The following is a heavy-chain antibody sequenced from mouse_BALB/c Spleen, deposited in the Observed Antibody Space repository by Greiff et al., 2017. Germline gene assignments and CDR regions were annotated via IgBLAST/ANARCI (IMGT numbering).Heavy chain of an antibody. D-gene: IGHD2-1*01. CDR1: GFTFSSFG. CDR3: AGGGVYYGNYGYAMDY. Sequence: DVKLVESGGGLVQPGGSRKLSCAASGFTFSSFGMHWVRQAPEKGLEWVAYISSGSSTIYYADTVKGRFTISRDNPKNTLFLQMTSLRSEDTAMYYCAGGGVYYGNYGYAMDYWGQGTSVTVSS. J-gene: IGHJ4*01. V-gene: IGHV5-17*02. CDR2: ISSGSSTI.